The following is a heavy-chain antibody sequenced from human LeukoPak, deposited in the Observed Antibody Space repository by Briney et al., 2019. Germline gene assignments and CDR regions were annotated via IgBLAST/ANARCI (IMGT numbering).Heavy chain of an antibody. CDR2: IKNDGSST. CDR1: GVTFSRYW. CDR3: VREPYCSGGSCYTSGFDC. Sequence: GGSLRLSCAASGVTFSRYWMHWVRQAPGKGLVWVTRIKNDGSSTTYADAVKGRFTISRDNAKNTLYLQMNSLRAEDTAVYYCVREPYCSGGSCYTSGFDCWGQGTLVTVFS. V-gene: IGHV3-74*01. J-gene: IGHJ4*02. D-gene: IGHD2-15*01.